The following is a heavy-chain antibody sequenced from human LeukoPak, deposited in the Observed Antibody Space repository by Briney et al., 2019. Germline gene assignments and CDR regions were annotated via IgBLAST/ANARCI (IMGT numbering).Heavy chain of an antibody. J-gene: IGHJ4*02. Sequence: SVKVSCKASGGTSNSHAISWVRQAPGQGLEWMGRIIPNLGTTNRAQNFQDRVTLTADKSTNTAYIELTSLTSDDTAVYYCATTNDGGGYQWGDFFDFWGQGTLVTVSS. V-gene: IGHV1-69*04. D-gene: IGHD3-22*01. CDR3: ATTNDGGGYQWGDFFDF. CDR1: GGTSNSHA. CDR2: IIPNLGTT.